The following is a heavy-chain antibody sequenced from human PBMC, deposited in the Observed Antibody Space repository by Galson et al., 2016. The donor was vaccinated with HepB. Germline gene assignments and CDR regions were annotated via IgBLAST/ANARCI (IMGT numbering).Heavy chain of an antibody. V-gene: IGHV1-18*01. J-gene: IGHJ3*02. Sequence: SVKVSCKASDYTFSRYGLSWVRLAPGHGLEWVGWINTYNGDTKYAQKFQGRVTMTTDTSTSTAYLELRRLTSGDTAIYYCARDMGPAANPSDASDIWGQGTTVTVSS. CDR2: INTYNGDT. CDR3: ARDMGPAANPSDASDI. CDR1: DYTFSRYG. D-gene: IGHD2-2*01.